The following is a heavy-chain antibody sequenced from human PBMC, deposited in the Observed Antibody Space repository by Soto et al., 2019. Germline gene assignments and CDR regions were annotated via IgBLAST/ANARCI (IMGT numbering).Heavy chain of an antibody. V-gene: IGHV3-11*04. J-gene: IGHJ4*02. CDR1: GFTFSDYY. CDR2: ISSSGSTI. Sequence: GGSLRLSCAASGFTFSDYYMSWIRQAPGKGLEWVSYISSSGSTIYYADSVKGRFAASRDNAKRSLYLQMNSLRVEDTAVYYCVRDFWSRSSYQWGQGAPVTVSS. CDR3: VRDFWSRSSYQ. D-gene: IGHD3-3*01.